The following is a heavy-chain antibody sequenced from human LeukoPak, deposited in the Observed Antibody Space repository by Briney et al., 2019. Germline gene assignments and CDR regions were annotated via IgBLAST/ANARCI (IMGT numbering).Heavy chain of an antibody. Sequence: SETLSLTCTVSGGSISSYYWSWIRQPPGKGLEWIGYIYYSGSTNYNPSLKSRVTISVDTSKNQFSLKLSSVTAADTAVYYCARGYSYYYYYMDAWGKGTTVTVSS. J-gene: IGHJ6*03. D-gene: IGHD5-18*01. CDR3: ARGYSYYYYYMDA. V-gene: IGHV4-59*01. CDR1: GGSISSYY. CDR2: IYYSGST.